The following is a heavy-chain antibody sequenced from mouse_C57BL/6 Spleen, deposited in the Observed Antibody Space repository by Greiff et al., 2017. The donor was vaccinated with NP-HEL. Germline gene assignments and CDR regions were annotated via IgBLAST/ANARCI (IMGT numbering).Heavy chain of an antibody. V-gene: IGHV1-63*01. D-gene: IGHD1-1*01. CDR2: IYPGGGYT. Sequence: VKLMESGAELVRPGTSVKMSCKASGYTFTNYWIGWAKQRPGHGLEWIGDIYPGGGYTNYNEKFKGKATLTADKSSSTAYMQFSSLTSEDSAIYYCARGGSSYDYYAMDYWGQGTSVTVSS. CDR3: ARGGSSYDYYAMDY. CDR1: GYTFTNYW. J-gene: IGHJ4*01.